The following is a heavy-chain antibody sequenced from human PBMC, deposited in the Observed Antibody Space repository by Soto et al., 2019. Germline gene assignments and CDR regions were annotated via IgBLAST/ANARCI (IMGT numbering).Heavy chain of an antibody. CDR2: IKSKTDGGTT. CDR1: GFTFSNAW. Sequence: PGGFLRLSCAASGFTFSNAWMNWVRQAPGKGLEWVGRIKSKTDGGTTDYAAPVKGRCTISRDDSKNTLYLQVNSLKTEDTAVYYCTTGHLDCSRGSCYLPVEYWGQGTLVTVSS. V-gene: IGHV3-15*07. D-gene: IGHD2-15*01. CDR3: TTGHLDCSRGSCYLPVEY. J-gene: IGHJ4*02.